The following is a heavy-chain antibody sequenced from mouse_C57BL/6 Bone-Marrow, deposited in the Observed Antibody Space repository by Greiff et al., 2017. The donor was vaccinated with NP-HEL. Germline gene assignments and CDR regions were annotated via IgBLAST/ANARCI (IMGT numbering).Heavy chain of an antibody. V-gene: IGHV5-4*01. J-gene: IGHJ3*01. CDR1: GFTFSSYA. D-gene: IGHD2-4*01. Sequence: VQLKESGGGLVKPGGSLKLSCAASGFTFSSYAMSWVRQTPEKRLEWVATISDGGSYTYYPDNVKGRFTISRDNAKNNPYLQMSHLKSEDTAMYYCAREGDYDYAAWFAYWGQGTLVTVSA. CDR2: ISDGGSYT. CDR3: AREGDYDYAAWFAY.